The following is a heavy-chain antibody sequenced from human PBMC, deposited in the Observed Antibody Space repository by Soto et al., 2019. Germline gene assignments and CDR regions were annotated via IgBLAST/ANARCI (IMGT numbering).Heavy chain of an antibody. V-gene: IGHV3-7*05. CDR3: ARYYDSSGYYSNFDY. CDR2: IRQDGSEK. J-gene: IGHJ4*02. Sequence: GGSLRLSCAASGFTFSSYWMSWVRQAPGKGLEWVANIRQDGSEKYYVDSVKGRFTISRDNAKNSLYLQMNSLRAEDTAVYYCARYYDSSGYYSNFDYWGQGTLVTVS. CDR1: GFTFSSYW. D-gene: IGHD3-22*01.